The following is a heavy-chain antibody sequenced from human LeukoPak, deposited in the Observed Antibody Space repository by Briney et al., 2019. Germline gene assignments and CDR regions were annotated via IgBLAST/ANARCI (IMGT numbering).Heavy chain of an antibody. Sequence: GESLKISCKGSGYSFTSYWIGWVRQMPGKGLEWMGITYPGDSDTRYSPSFQGQVTISADKSISTAYLQWSSLKASDTAMYYCARRPLWSGYYSDAFDIWGQGTMVTVSS. V-gene: IGHV5-51*01. J-gene: IGHJ3*02. CDR3: ARRPLWSGYYSDAFDI. D-gene: IGHD3-3*01. CDR1: GYSFTSYW. CDR2: TYPGDSDT.